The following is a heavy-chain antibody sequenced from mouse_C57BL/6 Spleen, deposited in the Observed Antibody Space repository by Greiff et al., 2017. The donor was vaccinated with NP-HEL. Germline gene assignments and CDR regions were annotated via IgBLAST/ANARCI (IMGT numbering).Heavy chain of an antibody. V-gene: IGHV1-15*01. J-gene: IGHJ2*01. Sequence: QVQLQQSGAELVRPGASVTLSCKASGYTFTDYEMHWVKQTPVHGLEWIGAIDPETGGTAYNQKFKGKAILTADKSSSTAYMELRSLTSEDSAVYYCTRSGYGSSYDSPWGQGTTLTVSS. CDR1: GYTFTDYE. CDR2: IDPETGGT. D-gene: IGHD1-1*01. CDR3: TRSGYGSSYDSP.